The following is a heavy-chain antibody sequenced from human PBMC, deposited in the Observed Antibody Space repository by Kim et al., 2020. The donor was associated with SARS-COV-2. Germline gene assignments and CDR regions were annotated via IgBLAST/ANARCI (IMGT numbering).Heavy chain of an antibody. D-gene: IGHD4-17*01. CDR3: ARDMAVTTYWFDP. Sequence: ASVKVSCKASGYTFTSYAMHWVRQAPGQRLEWMGWINAGNGNTKYSQKFQGRVTITRDTSASTAYMELSSLRSEDTAVYYCARDMAVTTYWFDPWGQGTLVTVSS. V-gene: IGHV1-3*01. CDR1: GYTFTSYA. CDR2: INAGNGNT. J-gene: IGHJ5*02.